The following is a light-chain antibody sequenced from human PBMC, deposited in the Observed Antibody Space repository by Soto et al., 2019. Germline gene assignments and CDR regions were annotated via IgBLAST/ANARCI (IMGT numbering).Light chain of an antibody. CDR1: QSVSYN. V-gene: IGKV3-15*01. CDR3: QQYKNWPPLT. J-gene: IGKJ4*01. CDR2: GAF. Sequence: EIVMTQSPATLSVSPGERATLSCRASQSVSYNLAWYQQKPGQGPRLLIYGAFTRATGIPARCSGSGSGTEFTLTISSLQSEDFGVYYCQQYKNWPPLTFGGGTKVEIK.